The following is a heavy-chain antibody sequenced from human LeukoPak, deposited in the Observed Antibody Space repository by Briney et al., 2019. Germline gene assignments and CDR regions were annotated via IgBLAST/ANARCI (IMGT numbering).Heavy chain of an antibody. CDR1: GFTFSSYG. D-gene: IGHD3-22*01. J-gene: IGHJ6*02. Sequence: GGSLRLSCAASGFTFSSYGMHWVRQAPGKGLEWVAVIWYDGSNKYYADSVKGRFTISRDNSKNTLYLQMNSLRAEDTAVYYCAREARAYYYPEYYYYGMDVWGQGTTVTVSS. V-gene: IGHV3-33*01. CDR3: AREARAYYYPEYYYYGMDV. CDR2: IWYDGSNK.